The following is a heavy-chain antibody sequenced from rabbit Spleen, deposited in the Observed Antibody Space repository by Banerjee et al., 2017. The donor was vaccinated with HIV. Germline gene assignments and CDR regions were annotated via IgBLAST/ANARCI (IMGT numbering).Heavy chain of an antibody. J-gene: IGHJ6*01. D-gene: IGHD8-1*01. CDR1: GVSFSINSY. CDR2: IDAGSSGFT. V-gene: IGHV1S40*01. CDR3: ARDTASSFSSYGMDL. Sequence: QSLEESGGDLVKPGASLTLACTASGVSFSINSYMCWVRQAPGKGLEWIACIDAGSSGFTYFATWAKGRFAISKTSSTTVTPQMTRLTAADTATYFCARDTASSFSSYGMDLWGPGTLVTVS.